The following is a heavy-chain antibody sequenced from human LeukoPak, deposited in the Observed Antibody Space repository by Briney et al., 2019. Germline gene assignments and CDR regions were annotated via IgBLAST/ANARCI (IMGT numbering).Heavy chain of an antibody. CDR3: TRLAPSSDIVVVPAATYLYGMDV. D-gene: IGHD2-2*01. CDR2: IRSKANSYAT. Sequence: GGSLRLSCAASGSTFSGSAMHWVRQASGKGLEWAGRIRSKANSYATAYAASVKGRFTISRDDSKNTAYLQMNSLKTEDTAVYYCTRLAPSSDIVVVPAATYLYGMDVWGQGTTVTVSS. V-gene: IGHV3-73*01. CDR1: GSTFSGSA. J-gene: IGHJ6*02.